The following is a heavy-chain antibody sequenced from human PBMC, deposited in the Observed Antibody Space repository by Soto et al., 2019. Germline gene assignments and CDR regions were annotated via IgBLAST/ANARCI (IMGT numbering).Heavy chain of an antibody. CDR3: ARAGIQLWYDRSGVFDY. Sequence: PSETLSLTCTVSGGSISSYYWSWIRQPPGKGLEWIGYIYYSGSTNYNPSLKSRVTISVDTSKNQFSLKLSSVTAADTAVYYCARAGIQLWYDRSGVFDYWGQGTLVTVSS. CDR1: GGSISSYY. D-gene: IGHD5-18*01. J-gene: IGHJ4*02. V-gene: IGHV4-59*08. CDR2: IYYSGST.